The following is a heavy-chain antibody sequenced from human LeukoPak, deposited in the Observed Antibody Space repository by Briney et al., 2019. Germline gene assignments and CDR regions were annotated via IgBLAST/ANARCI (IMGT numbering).Heavy chain of an antibody. J-gene: IGHJ4*02. CDR3: ARRARNSSGWQDSL. V-gene: IGHV4-59*01. CDR2: IYHTGST. CDR1: GGSISSYY. Sequence: PSETLSLPCTVFGGSISSYYWSWIRQPPGKGLEWIANIYHTGSTNYNPSLSSRVTISIDTAKNQFCLKLTSVTAADTAVYYCARRARNSSGWQDSLWGKGSLVTVSS. D-gene: IGHD6-25*01.